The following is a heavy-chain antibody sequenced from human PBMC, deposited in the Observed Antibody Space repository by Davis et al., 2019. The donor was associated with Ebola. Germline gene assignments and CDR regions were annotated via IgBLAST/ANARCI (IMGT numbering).Heavy chain of an antibody. J-gene: IGHJ5*02. CDR1: GFTFSSYA. V-gene: IGHV3-30*04. Sequence: GESLKISCAASGFTFSSYAMHWVRQAPGKGLEWVAVISYDGSNKYYADSVKGRFTISRDNSKNTLYLQMNSLRAEDTAVYYCARGQGDITMIVVVAPYNWFDPWGQGTLVTVSS. CDR2: ISYDGSNK. D-gene: IGHD3-22*01. CDR3: ARGQGDITMIVVVAPYNWFDP.